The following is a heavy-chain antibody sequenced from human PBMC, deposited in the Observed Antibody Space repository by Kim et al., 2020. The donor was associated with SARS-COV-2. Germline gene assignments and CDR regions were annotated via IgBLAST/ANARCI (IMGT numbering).Heavy chain of an antibody. CDR2: IRSKAYGGTT. CDR3: TRQDHRRRGLRLGELSFFAFDI. V-gene: IGHV3-49*03. J-gene: IGHJ3*02. D-gene: IGHD3-16*02. Sequence: GGSLRLSCTASGFTFGDYAMSWFRQAPGKGLEWVGFIRSKAYGGTTEYAASVKGRFTISRDDSKSIAYLQMNSLKTEDTAVYYCTRQDHRRRGLRLGELSFFAFDIWGQGTMVTVSS. CDR1: GFTFGDYA.